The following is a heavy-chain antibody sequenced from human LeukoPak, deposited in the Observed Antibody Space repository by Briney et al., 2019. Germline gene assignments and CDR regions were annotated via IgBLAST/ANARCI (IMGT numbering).Heavy chain of an antibody. CDR3: ARDRVVVGATGGENYFDY. Sequence: GASVKVSCKASGYTFTSYYMHWVRQAPGQGLEWMGIINPSGGSTSYAQKFQGRVTMTRDTSTSTVYMELSSLRSEDTAVYYCARDRVVVGATGGENYFDYWGQGTLVTVSS. D-gene: IGHD1-26*01. J-gene: IGHJ4*02. CDR1: GYTFTSYY. V-gene: IGHV1-46*01. CDR2: INPSGGST.